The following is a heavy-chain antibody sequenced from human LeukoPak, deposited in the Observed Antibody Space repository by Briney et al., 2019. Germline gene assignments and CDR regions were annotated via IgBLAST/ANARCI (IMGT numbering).Heavy chain of an antibody. CDR1: SGSNSGYY. V-gene: IGHV4-59*08. J-gene: IGHJ4*02. Sequence: PSETLSLTCTVSSGSNSGYYWSWLRQPPGKGLEWIGFIYYTGSTNYNPSLKSRVTISVDTSKNQFSLKLRSVTAADTAVYYCARQASCNSATCNPFDYWGQGTLVTVSS. D-gene: IGHD2/OR15-2a*01. CDR2: IYYTGST. CDR3: ARQASCNSATCNPFDY.